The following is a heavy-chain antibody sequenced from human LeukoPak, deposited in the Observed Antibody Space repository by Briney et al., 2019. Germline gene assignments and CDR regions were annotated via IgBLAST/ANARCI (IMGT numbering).Heavy chain of an antibody. J-gene: IGHJ4*02. D-gene: IGHD3-10*01. CDR1: GGSISSTNYY. Sequence: SETLSLTCTVSGGSISSTNYYWGWIRQPPGKGLEWIGSISYSGDTYYNPSLKSRVTISIDTSKNHFSLKLSSVTAADTAVHYCANSGGFGEFPFDYWGQGTLVTGSS. CDR3: ANSGGFGEFPFDY. V-gene: IGHV4-39*07. CDR2: ISYSGDT.